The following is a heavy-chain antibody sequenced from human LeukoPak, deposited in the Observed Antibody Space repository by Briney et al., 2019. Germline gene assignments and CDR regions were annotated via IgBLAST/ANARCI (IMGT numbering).Heavy chain of an antibody. CDR1: GFTFSSYA. J-gene: IGHJ6*02. Sequence: GRYLRLSCAASGFTFSSYAMHWVRQAPGKGLEWVAVISYDGSNKYYADSVKGRFTISRDNSKNTLYLQMNSLRAEDTAVYYCARDVRMDVWGQGTTVTVSS. CDR3: ARDVRMDV. CDR2: ISYDGSNK. V-gene: IGHV3-30-3*01.